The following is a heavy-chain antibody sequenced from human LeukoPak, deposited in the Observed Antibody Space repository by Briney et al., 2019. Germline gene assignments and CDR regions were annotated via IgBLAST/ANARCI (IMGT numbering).Heavy chain of an antibody. CDR3: ARGRGEMATMNYFDY. CDR1: GGSISSGDYY. CDR2: IYHSGST. D-gene: IGHD5-24*01. J-gene: IGHJ4*02. Sequence: PSETLSLTCTVSGGSISSGDYYWSWIRQPPGKGLEWIGYIYHSGSTYYNPSLKSRVTISVDRSKNQFSLKLSSVTAADTAVYYCARGRGEMATMNYFDYWGQGTLVTVSS. V-gene: IGHV4-30-2*01.